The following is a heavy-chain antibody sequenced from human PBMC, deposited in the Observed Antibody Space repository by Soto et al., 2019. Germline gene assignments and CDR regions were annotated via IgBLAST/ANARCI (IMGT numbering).Heavy chain of an antibody. D-gene: IGHD6-19*01. CDR1: GFTFGDDE. CDR3: ARSSGRYGANAFGM. J-gene: IGHJ3*02. Sequence: PGGCIRLPGAASGFTFGDDESSWIRQAAGKGPEWVSFLSRSGNTIYYADSVKGRFSISRDNAENSLYLQRESLRVEDTATYLFARSSGRYGANAFGMHRQETMFT. V-gene: IGHV3-11*01. CDR2: LSRSGNTI.